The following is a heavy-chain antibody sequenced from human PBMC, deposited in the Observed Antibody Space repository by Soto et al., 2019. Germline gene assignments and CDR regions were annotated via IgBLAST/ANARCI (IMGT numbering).Heavy chain of an antibody. CDR3: ARDPGIVVVPAATNPYYYYMDV. D-gene: IGHD2-2*01. V-gene: IGHV3-33*01. CDR1: GFTFSSYG. Sequence: ESGGGVVQPGRSLRLSCAASGFTFSSYGMHWVRQAPGKGLEWVAVIWYDGSNKYYADSVKGRFTISRDNSKNTLYLQMNSLRAEDTAVYYCARDPGIVVVPAATNPYYYYMDVWGKGTTVTVSS. J-gene: IGHJ6*03. CDR2: IWYDGSNK.